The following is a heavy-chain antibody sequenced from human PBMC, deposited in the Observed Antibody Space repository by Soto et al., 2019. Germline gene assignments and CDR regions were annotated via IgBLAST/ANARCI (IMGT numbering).Heavy chain of an antibody. CDR3: ARGQAFWTGYYRMPYYFDY. CDR1: GYSISSGYY. CDR2: IYYSGST. Sequence: PSEPLSLTCAFSGYSISSGYYWGWIRQPPGKVLEWIGYIYYSGSTNYNPSLKSRVTISVDTPKNQFSVKLTSVTAADTAVYYCARGQAFWTGYYRMPYYFDYWGQGTLVTVSS. J-gene: IGHJ4*02. V-gene: IGHV4-38-2*01. D-gene: IGHD3-3*01.